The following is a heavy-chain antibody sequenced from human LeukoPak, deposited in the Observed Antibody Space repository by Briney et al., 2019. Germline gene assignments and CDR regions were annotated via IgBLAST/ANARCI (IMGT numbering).Heavy chain of an antibody. CDR2: INHSGST. Sequence: GSLRLSCAASGFTFSDYYMSWIRQPPGKGLEWIGEINHSGSTNYNPSLKSRVTISVDTSKNQFSLKLSSVTAADTAVYYCARHVTPITMVRGVIDYWGQGTLVTVSS. D-gene: IGHD3-10*01. V-gene: IGHV4-34*01. J-gene: IGHJ4*02. CDR1: GFTFSDYY. CDR3: ARHVTPITMVRGVIDY.